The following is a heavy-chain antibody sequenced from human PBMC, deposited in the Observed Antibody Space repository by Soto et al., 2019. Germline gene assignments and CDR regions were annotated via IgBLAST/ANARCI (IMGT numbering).Heavy chain of an antibody. CDR2: IYYSGST. Sequence: SETLSLTCTFSGGSISSGDYYLSWIRQPPGKGLEWIGYIYYSGSTYYNPSLKSRVTISVDTSKNQFSLKLSSVTAADTAVYYCAKGGSGSYSNAFDIWGQGTMVTVSS. CDR1: GGSISSGDYY. J-gene: IGHJ3*02. CDR3: AKGGSGSYSNAFDI. V-gene: IGHV4-30-4*01. D-gene: IGHD3-10*01.